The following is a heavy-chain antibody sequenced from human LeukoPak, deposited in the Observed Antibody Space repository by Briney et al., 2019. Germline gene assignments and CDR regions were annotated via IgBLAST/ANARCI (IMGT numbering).Heavy chain of an antibody. Sequence: GGSLRLSCAASGFTFDDYAMHWVRQAPGKGLEWVSSISSSSSYIYYADSVKGRFTISRDNAKNSLYLQMNSLRAEDTAVYYCARDRGRGYSYPPGDYWGQGTLVTVSS. D-gene: IGHD5-18*01. J-gene: IGHJ4*02. CDR2: ISSSSSYI. V-gene: IGHV3-21*01. CDR3: ARDRGRGYSYPPGDY. CDR1: GFTFDDYA.